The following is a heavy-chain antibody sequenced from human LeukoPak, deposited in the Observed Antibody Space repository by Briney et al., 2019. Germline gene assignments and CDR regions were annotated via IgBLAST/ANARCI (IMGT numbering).Heavy chain of an antibody. D-gene: IGHD3-22*01. CDR2: VSYDGSNK. J-gene: IGHJ6*02. CDR3: ARDGGAYYYDSSGYYYKESYYYYGMDV. Sequence: GRSLRLSCAASGFTFSSFDMHWVRQAPGKGLEWVTLVSYDGSNKYYADSVKGRFTISRDNAKNSRYLQMNSLRAEDTAVYYCARDGGAYYYDSSGYYYKESYYYYGMDVWGQGTTVTVSS. V-gene: IGHV3-33*01. CDR1: GFTFSSFD.